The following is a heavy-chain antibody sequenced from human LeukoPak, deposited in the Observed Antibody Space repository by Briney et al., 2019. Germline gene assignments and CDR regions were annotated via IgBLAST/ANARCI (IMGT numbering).Heavy chain of an antibody. V-gene: IGHV1-46*01. J-gene: IGHJ4*02. D-gene: IGHD3-22*01. CDR3: ARDYYDSSGYYGPANDY. CDR2: INPSGGST. Sequence: ASVKVSCKASGYTFTSYYMHWVRQAPGQGLEWMGIINPSGGSTSYAQKFQGRVTMTRDTSTSTVYMELSSLRSEDTAVYYCARDYYDSSGYYGPANDYWGQGTLVTASS. CDR1: GYTFTSYY.